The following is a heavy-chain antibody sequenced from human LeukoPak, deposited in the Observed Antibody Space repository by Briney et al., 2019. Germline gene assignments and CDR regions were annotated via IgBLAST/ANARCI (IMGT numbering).Heavy chain of an antibody. CDR1: RFTFDNYA. J-gene: IGHJ3*02. V-gene: IGHV3-23*01. CDR2: IDGSGGRT. D-gene: IGHD2-2*01. Sequence: GGSLRLSCAASRFTFDNYAMTWVRQAPGKGLEWVSAIDGSGGRTYYADSVQGRFTISRHNSSNTLYLQMNTLRAEDTAVYYCAKFGVCSSTSCYLSRDAFDIWGQGTMVTVSS. CDR3: AKFGVCSSTSCYLSRDAFDI.